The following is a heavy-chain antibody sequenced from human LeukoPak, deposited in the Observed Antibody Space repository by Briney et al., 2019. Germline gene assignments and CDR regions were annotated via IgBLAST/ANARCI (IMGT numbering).Heavy chain of an antibody. V-gene: IGHV4-34*01. CDR3: ARHLNGGSYPLDH. D-gene: IGHD1-26*01. J-gene: IGHJ4*02. CDR1: GGSFNDYY. Sequence: SETLSLTCAGYGGSFNDYYWSWIRQPPGKGLEWIGEINHSGSTNYNPSLESRVTISVDTSKNQFSLRLSSVTAADTAVYYCARHLNGGSYPLDHWGQGTLVTVSS. CDR2: INHSGST.